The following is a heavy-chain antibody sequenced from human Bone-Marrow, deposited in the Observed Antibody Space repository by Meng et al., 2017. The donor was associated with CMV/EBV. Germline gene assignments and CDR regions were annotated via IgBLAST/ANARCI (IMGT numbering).Heavy chain of an antibody. Sequence: SLKISCAGSGFIFDDYAMHWVRQAPGKGLEWVSGINWSSDSIGYADSVKGRFTISRDNAKNSLYLQMNSLRAEDTAVYYCAREIVVVPAAIIQTPYYYYGMDVWGQGTTVTVSS. CDR1: GFIFDDYA. V-gene: IGHV3-9*01. CDR3: AREIVVVPAAIIQTPYYYYGMDV. CDR2: INWSSDSI. J-gene: IGHJ6*02. D-gene: IGHD2-2*02.